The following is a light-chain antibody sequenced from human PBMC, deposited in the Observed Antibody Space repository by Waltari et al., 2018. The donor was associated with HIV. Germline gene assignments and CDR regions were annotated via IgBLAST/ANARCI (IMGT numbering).Light chain of an antibody. CDR3: QQYYSAPPT. CDR2: WAS. Sequence: DIVMTQSPDSLAVSLGERATINCKSSPSVLYSSNHKNYLAWYQQKPGQPPTLLIYWASSRESGVPDRFSGGGSGTDFTLTISSLQAEDVAVYYCQQYYSAPPTFGGGTKVEI. CDR1: PSVLYSSNHKNY. J-gene: IGKJ4*01. V-gene: IGKV4-1*01.